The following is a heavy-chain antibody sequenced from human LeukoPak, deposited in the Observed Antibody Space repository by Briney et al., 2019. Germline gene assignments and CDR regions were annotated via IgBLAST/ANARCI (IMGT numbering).Heavy chain of an antibody. J-gene: IGHJ5*02. CDR2: IKEDGSEK. V-gene: IGHV3-7*01. Sequence: GGSLRLSCAASGFIFSSDWMSWVRQAPGKGLEWVAKIKEDGSEKDYVDSVKGRFIISRDNAKMSLYLQMNNPSAEDTAVYYCARGSAWGQGTLVTVSP. CDR3: ARGSA. CDR1: GFIFSSDW.